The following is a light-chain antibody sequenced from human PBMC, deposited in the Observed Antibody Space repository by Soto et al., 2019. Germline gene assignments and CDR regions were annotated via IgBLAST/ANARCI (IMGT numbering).Light chain of an antibody. Sequence: DIQMTQSPSSLSASVGDRVTITCQASQDISNYLNWYQQKPGKAPKLLIYDASNLETGVPSRFSGSGSGTDFTFTISSLQPEDFATYYCQEYDNLPFTFGPGTKVDIK. CDR2: DAS. CDR3: QEYDNLPFT. CDR1: QDISNY. V-gene: IGKV1-33*01. J-gene: IGKJ3*01.